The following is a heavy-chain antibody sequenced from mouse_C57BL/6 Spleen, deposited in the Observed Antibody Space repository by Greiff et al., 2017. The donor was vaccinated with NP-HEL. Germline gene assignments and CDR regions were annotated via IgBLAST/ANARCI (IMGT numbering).Heavy chain of an antibody. D-gene: IGHD3-2*02. CDR3: ARDQGVSYYFDY. V-gene: IGHV3-6*01. J-gene: IGHJ2*01. CDR1: GYSITSGYY. CDR2: ISYDGSN. Sequence: EVKLEESGPGLVKPSQSLSLTCSVTGYSITSGYYWNWIRQFPGNKLEWMGYISYDGSNNYNPSLKNRISITRDTSKNQFFLKLNSVTTEDTATYYCARDQGVSYYFDYWGQGTTLTVSS.